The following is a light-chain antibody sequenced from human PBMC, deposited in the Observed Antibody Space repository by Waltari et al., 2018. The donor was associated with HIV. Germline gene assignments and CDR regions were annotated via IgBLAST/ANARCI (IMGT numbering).Light chain of an antibody. CDR1: SSDVGSYNL. J-gene: IGLJ3*02. CDR2: EVN. V-gene: IGLV2-23*02. Sequence: QPALTHPASVSGSPGQSITISCTGTSSDVGSYNLVSLYQHHPGKAPKLMIYEVNKRPSGVSNRFSGSKSGNTASLTISGLQAEDEADYYCCSYAGSSSFWVFGGGTKLTVL. CDR3: CSYAGSSSFWV.